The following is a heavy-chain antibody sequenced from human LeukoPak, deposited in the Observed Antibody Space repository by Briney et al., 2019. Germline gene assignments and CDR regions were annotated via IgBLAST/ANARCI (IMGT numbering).Heavy chain of an antibody. D-gene: IGHD4-17*01. V-gene: IGHV3-30*18. CDR3: AKSGDYGDYDY. CDR2: ISYDGSNK. J-gene: IGHJ4*02. Sequence: GGSLRLSCAASGFTFSSYGMHWVRQAPGKGLEWVAVISYDGSNKYYADSVKGRFTISRDNSKNTLYLQMNSLRAEDTAVYYCAKSGDYGDYDYWGQGTLVTVSS. CDR1: GFTFSSYG.